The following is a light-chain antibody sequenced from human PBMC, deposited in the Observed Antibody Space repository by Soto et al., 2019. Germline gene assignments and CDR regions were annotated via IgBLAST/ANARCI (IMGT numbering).Light chain of an antibody. CDR3: ASWDDSMSGFV. J-gene: IGLJ1*01. CDR1: TSNIGHNY. Sequence: QSVLTQPPSASGTPGQRVTISCSGSTSNIGHNYVCWYQQLPGSTPKLLIQRSDQRPSGVPDRFSGSKSGTSASLTIGGLRSEDEAAYDCASWDDSMSGFVFGTGTTVTVL. V-gene: IGLV1-47*01. CDR2: RSD.